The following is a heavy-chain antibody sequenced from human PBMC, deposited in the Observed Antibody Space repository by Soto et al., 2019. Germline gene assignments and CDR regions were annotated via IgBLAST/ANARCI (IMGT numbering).Heavy chain of an antibody. J-gene: IGHJ4*02. CDR3: ARDRGAVAGQYFDY. CDR2: ISSSGDYA. D-gene: IGHD6-19*01. CDR1: GFTFTGYY. Sequence: PGGSLRLSCAASGFTFTGYYMSWIRQAPGKGPEWVSYISSSGDYANYADSVKGRFTISRDNTKNSLYLQMNSLRAEDTAMYYCARDRGAVAGQYFDYWGQGTLVTVSS. V-gene: IGHV3-11*05.